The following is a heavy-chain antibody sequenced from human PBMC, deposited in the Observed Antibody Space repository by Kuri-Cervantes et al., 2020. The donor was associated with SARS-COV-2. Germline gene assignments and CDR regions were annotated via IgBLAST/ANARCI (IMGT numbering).Heavy chain of an antibody. CDR1: GFTFSSYS. CDR2: ISSSSSYI. Sequence: ETLSLTCAASGFTFSSYSMNWVRQAPGKGLEWVSSISSSSSYIYYADSVKGRFTISRDNAKNSLYLQMNSLRAEDTAVYYCAKRNPSGTYFDHWGQGALVTVSS. V-gene: IGHV3-21*01. D-gene: IGHD1-26*01. J-gene: IGHJ4*02. CDR3: AKRNPSGTYFDH.